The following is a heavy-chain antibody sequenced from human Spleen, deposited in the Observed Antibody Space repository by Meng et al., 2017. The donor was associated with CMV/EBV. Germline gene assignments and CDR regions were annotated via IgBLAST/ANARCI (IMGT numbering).Heavy chain of an antibody. CDR1: GFIFSSYE. Sequence: GESLKISCAASGFIFSSYEMNWVRQAPGKGLEWVSYIIRTSSVIYYEDSVKGRFTISRDNAKNSLYLQMSSLRAEDTAVYYCARDMYNDFWSGYSTDYYYYGMDVWGQGTTVTVSS. CDR3: ARDMYNDFWSGYSTDYYYYGMDV. D-gene: IGHD3-3*01. CDR2: IIRTSSVI. V-gene: IGHV3-48*03. J-gene: IGHJ6*02.